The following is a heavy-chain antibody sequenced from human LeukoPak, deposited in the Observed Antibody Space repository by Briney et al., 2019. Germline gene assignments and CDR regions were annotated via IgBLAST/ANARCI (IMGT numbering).Heavy chain of an antibody. V-gene: IGHV4-59*08. CDR1: GGSISSYY. CDR3: ARLSRVCSGGSCYSFDY. CDR2: IYYSGST. Sequence: ASETLSLTCTVSGGSISSYYWSWIRQPPGKGLEWIGYIYYSGSTNYNPSLKSRVTISVDTSKNQFSLKLSSVTAADTAVYYCARLSRVCSGGSCYSFDYWGQGTLVTVSS. J-gene: IGHJ4*02. D-gene: IGHD2-15*01.